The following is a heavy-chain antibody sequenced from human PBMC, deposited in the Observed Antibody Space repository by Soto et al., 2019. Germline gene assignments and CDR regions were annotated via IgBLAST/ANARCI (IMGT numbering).Heavy chain of an antibody. J-gene: IGHJ3*02. D-gene: IGHD3-22*01. Sequence: GASVKVSCKASGGTFSSYTISWVRQAPGQGLEWMGRIIPILGIANYAQKFQGRVTITADKSTSTAYMELSSLRSEDTAVYYCARRSQYYDSSGPLRGYAFDIWGQGTMVTVSS. V-gene: IGHV1-69*02. CDR3: ARRSQYYDSSGPLRGYAFDI. CDR2: IIPILGIA. CDR1: GGTFSSYT.